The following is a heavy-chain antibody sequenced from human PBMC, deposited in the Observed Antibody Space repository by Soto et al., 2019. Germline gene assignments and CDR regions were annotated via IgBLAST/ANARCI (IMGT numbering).Heavy chain of an antibody. CDR3: ARHGYYYGSGSYYWFDP. CDR2: IDPSDSYT. CDR1: GYNFTSYW. D-gene: IGHD3-10*01. V-gene: IGHV5-10-1*01. Sequence: PGESLKISCKGSGYNFTSYWISWVRQMPGKGLEWMGRIDPSDSYTNYSPSFQGHVTMSADKSISTAYLQWSSLKASDTAMYYCARHGYYYGSGSYYWFDPWGPGTQVTVSS. J-gene: IGHJ5*02.